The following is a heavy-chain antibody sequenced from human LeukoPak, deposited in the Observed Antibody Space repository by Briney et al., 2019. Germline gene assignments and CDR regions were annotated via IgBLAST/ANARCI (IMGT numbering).Heavy chain of an antibody. CDR2: IYSGGST. D-gene: IGHD3-22*01. CDR1: GFSVSSNY. V-gene: IGHV3-66*01. J-gene: IGHJ4*02. Sequence: GGSLRLSCAASGFSVSSNYMSWVRQAPGKGLEWVSVIYSGGSTYYADSVKGRFTISRDNSKNTLYLQMNSLRAEDTAVYYCARERVQYYDSSGYHGYFDYWGRGTLVTVSS. CDR3: ARERVQYYDSSGYHGYFDY.